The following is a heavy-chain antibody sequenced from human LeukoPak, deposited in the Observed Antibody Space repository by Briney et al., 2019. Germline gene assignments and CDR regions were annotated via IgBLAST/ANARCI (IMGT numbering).Heavy chain of an antibody. D-gene: IGHD2-21*02. V-gene: IGHV3-23*01. Sequence: GGSLRLSCAASGFTFSSYAMIWVRQAPGKGLEWVSYISSSGSTTYYADSVKGRFTISRDNSKNILYLQMNSLRAEDTAVYYCAKGLYGDYNNWFDPWGQGTLVTVSS. CDR2: ISSSGSTT. J-gene: IGHJ5*02. CDR1: GFTFSSYA. CDR3: AKGLYGDYNNWFDP.